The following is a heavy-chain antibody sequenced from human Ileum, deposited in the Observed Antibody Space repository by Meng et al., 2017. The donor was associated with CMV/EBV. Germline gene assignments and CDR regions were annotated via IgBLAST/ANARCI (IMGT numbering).Heavy chain of an antibody. CDR3: ARGSSQVWELLHY. V-gene: IGHV4-34*01. CDR1: GGTVSSYH. D-gene: IGHD1-26*01. Sequence: PPSTLSPLGAVYGGTVSSYHWTVIRQPPGHGLEGIWDVSRSGSTNYNPSLKSRLIISLDTSTNQFSLKLNSVTAADTAIYACARGSSQVWELLHYWGQGTLVTVSS. J-gene: IGHJ4*02. CDR2: VSRSGST.